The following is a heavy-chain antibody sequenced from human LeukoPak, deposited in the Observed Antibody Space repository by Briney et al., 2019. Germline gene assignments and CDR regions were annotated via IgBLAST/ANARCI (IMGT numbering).Heavy chain of an antibody. V-gene: IGHV4-30-2*01. D-gene: IGHD3-22*01. CDR2: IYNSVTT. CDR1: GKSMTSDGYS. CDR3: ARSWHYYDSSAYSHYFDY. Sequence: SQTLSLTCDVSGKSMTSDGYSWNWIRQPPGKGLEWIGYIYNSVTTYYNPSLKSRVTMSVDRSKNQFSLYLSSVTAADTAVYYCARSWHYYDSSAYSHYFDYWGQGAQVTVSS. J-gene: IGHJ4*02.